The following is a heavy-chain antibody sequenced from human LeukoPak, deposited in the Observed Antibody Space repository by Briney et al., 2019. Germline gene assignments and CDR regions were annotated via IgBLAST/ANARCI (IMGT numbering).Heavy chain of an antibody. Sequence: PGGSLRLSCAASGFTFSSYAMSWVRQAPGKGLEWVSAISGSGGSTYYADSVKGRFTISRDNSKNTLYLQMNSLRAEDTAVYYCAKGAPRGYSYGSADYYMDVWGKGTTVTVSS. CDR2: ISGSGGST. J-gene: IGHJ6*03. V-gene: IGHV3-23*01. CDR1: GFTFSSYA. D-gene: IGHD5-18*01. CDR3: AKGAPRGYSYGSADYYMDV.